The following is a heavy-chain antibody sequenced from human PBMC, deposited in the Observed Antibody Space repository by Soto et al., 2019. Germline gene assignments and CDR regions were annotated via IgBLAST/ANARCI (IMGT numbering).Heavy chain of an antibody. Sequence: EVQLLESGGGLVQPGGSQRLSCAASGFTFSSYAMSWVRQAPGKGLEWVSAISGSGGDTYYADSVKGRFTISRDNSKNTVYLQMNSLRAEDTAVHYCAKLTRDSTSSWLFDYWGQGTLVTVSS. CDR3: AKLTRDSTSSWLFDY. CDR1: GFTFSSYA. D-gene: IGHD6-6*01. V-gene: IGHV3-23*01. CDR2: ISGSGGDT. J-gene: IGHJ4*02.